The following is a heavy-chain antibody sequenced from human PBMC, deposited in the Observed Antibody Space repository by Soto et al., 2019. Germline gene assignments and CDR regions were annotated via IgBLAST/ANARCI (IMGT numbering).Heavy chain of an antibody. V-gene: IGHV4-31*03. D-gene: IGHD1-26*01. Sequence: QVQLQESGPGLVKPSQTLSLTCTVSGGSISRGGYYWSWIRQHPEKGLEWIGYIYHSGPTHYNPSLTSRVSISVDTSKNQFSLRLSSVTAADTAVYYCARVYSESLGAFDVWGQGTLVTVSS. CDR3: ARVYSESLGAFDV. CDR2: IYHSGPT. J-gene: IGHJ4*02. CDR1: GGSISRGGYY.